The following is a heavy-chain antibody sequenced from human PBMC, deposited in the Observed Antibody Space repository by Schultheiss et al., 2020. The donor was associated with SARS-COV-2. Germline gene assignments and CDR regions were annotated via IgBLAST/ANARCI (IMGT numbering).Heavy chain of an antibody. J-gene: IGHJ4*02. V-gene: IGHV3-7*01. D-gene: IGHD6-13*01. CDR1: GFTFSTYA. CDR2: MKEDGSEK. CDR3: ARDVAGTDY. Sequence: GGSLRLSCAASGFTFSTYAMHWVRQAPGKGLEWVANMKEDGSEKYYVDSVKGRFTISRDNAKNSLYLQMNSLRDEDTAVYYCARDVAGTDYWGQGTLVTVSS.